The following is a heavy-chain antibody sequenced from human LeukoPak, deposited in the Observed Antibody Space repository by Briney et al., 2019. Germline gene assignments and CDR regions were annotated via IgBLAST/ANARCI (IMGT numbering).Heavy chain of an antibody. J-gene: IGHJ5*02. CDR1: GFTFSSYA. CDR2: ISYDGSNK. D-gene: IGHD2-8*02. V-gene: IGHV3-30-3*01. Sequence: GGSLRLSCAASGFTFSSYAMHWVRQAPGKGLEWVAVISYDGSNKYYADSVKGRFTISRDNSKNTLYLQMNSLRAEDTAVYYXXXXXSDITGWFDPWGQGTLVTVSS. CDR3: XXXXSDITGWFDP.